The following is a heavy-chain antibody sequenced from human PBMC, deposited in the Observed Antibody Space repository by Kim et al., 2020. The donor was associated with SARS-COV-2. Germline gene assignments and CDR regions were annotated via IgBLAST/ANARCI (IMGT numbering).Heavy chain of an antibody. Sequence: GGSLRLSCAASGFTFDDYAMHWVRQAPGKGLEWVSLISGDGGSTYYADSVKGRFTISRDNSKNSLYLQMNSLRTEDTALYYCAKVEMATIGYDAFDIWGQGTMVTVSS. J-gene: IGHJ3*02. CDR1: GFTFDDYA. CDR3: AKVEMATIGYDAFDI. D-gene: IGHD5-12*01. CDR2: ISGDGGST. V-gene: IGHV3-43*02.